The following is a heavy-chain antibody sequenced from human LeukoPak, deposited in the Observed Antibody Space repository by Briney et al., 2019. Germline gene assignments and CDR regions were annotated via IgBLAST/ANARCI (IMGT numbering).Heavy chain of an antibody. Sequence: PSETLSLTCAVSGGSISSSNWWSWVRQPPGKGLEWIGEIYHSGTTNYNPSLKSRVTISVDKSKNQFSLKLTSVTAADTAVYYCGRATYDSSGYSLADPWGQGTLVTVSS. V-gene: IGHV4-4*02. D-gene: IGHD3-22*01. CDR2: IYHSGTT. CDR1: GGSISSSNW. J-gene: IGHJ5*02. CDR3: GRATYDSSGYSLADP.